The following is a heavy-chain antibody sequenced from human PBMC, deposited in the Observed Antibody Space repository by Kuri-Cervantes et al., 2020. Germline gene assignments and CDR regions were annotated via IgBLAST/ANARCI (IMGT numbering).Heavy chain of an antibody. D-gene: IGHD3-9*01. J-gene: IGHJ4*02. Sequence: ASVKVSCKASGYTFTSYDINWVRQAPGKGLEWMGGFDPEDGETIYAQKFQGRVTMTEDTSTDTAYMELSSLRSEDTAVYYCATVKAYYDILTGYYSENYYFDYWGQGTLVTVSS. CDR3: ATVKAYYDILTGYYSENYYFDY. CDR1: GYTFTSYD. V-gene: IGHV1-24*01. CDR2: FDPEDGET.